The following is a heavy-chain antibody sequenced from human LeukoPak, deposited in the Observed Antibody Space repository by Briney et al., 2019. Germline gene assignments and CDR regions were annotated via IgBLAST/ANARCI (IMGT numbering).Heavy chain of an antibody. D-gene: IGHD6-6*01. CDR2: IWTSGNT. CDR3: ASDVSSAFPNRFDP. CDR1: GDSISSRTYY. Sequence: PSETLSLTCSVSGDSISSRTYYWTWIRQHPEKGLEWIGYIWTSGNTNYNPSLKSRVTISVDTSKNQFSLKLTSVTAADTALYYCASDVSSAFPNRFDPWGQGILVIVSS. J-gene: IGHJ5*02. V-gene: IGHV4-31*03.